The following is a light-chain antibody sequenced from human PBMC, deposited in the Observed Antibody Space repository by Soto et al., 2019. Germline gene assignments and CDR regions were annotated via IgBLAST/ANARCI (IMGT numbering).Light chain of an antibody. CDR2: DND. CDR3: GTWDGSLSAGV. V-gene: IGLV1-51*01. CDR1: SSNIGKNY. Sequence: QSVLTQPPSVSAAPGQKVTISCSGSSSNIGKNYVSWYQQLPGTAPKLLIYDNDKRPSGIADRFSGSKSGTSATLGITGLQTGDEADYYCGTWDGSLSAGVFGGGTKLTVL. J-gene: IGLJ2*01.